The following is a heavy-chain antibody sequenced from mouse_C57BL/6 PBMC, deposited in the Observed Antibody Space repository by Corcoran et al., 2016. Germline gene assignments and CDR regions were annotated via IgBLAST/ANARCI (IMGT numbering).Heavy chain of an antibody. CDR3: AKNDGYYGGFAY. D-gene: IGHD2-3*01. CDR1: GYTFTDYY. Sequence: EVQLQQSGPELVKPGASVKISCKASGYTFTDYYMNWVKQSHGKSLEWIGDINPNNGGTSYNQKFKGTATLTVDKSSSTAYMEIRSLKSEDSAVYYCAKNDGYYGGFAYWGQGTLVTVSA. V-gene: IGHV1-26*01. CDR2: INPNNGGT. J-gene: IGHJ3*01.